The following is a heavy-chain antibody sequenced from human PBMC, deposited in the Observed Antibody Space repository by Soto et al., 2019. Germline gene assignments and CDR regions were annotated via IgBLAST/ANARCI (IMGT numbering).Heavy chain of an antibody. D-gene: IGHD3-22*01. Sequence: GGSLRLSCAASGFTFSSYAMSWVRQAPGKGLEWVSAISGSGGSTYYADSVKGRFTISRDNSKNTLYLQMNSLRAEDTAVYYCAKGRTQLTLYYYDSSGYFDYWGQGTLVTVSS. J-gene: IGHJ4*02. V-gene: IGHV3-23*01. CDR2: ISGSGGST. CDR3: AKGRTQLTLYYYDSSGYFDY. CDR1: GFTFSSYA.